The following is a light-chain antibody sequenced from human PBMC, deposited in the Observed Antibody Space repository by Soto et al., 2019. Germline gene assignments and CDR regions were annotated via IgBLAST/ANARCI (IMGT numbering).Light chain of an antibody. CDR1: QSVSSN. CDR3: QQYNNWPPIT. CDR2: GAS. V-gene: IGKV3-15*01. Sequence: EIVMSQSPATLSVSLGERATLSCRASQSVSSNLAWYQQKPGQAPRLLIYGASTRATGIPARFSGSRSGTEFTLTISSLQSEDFAVYYCQQYNNWPPITFGQGTRLEIK. J-gene: IGKJ5*01.